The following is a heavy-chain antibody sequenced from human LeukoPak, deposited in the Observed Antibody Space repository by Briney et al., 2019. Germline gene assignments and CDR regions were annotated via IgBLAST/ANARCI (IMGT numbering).Heavy chain of an antibody. V-gene: IGHV3-9*01. CDR1: GFTFDDYA. CDR3: AREGVNCGGDCYPPYYFDY. CDR2: ISWNSGNI. Sequence: GGSLRLSCAVSGFTFDDYAMHWVRQAPGKGLEWVSGISWNSGNIGYADSVKGRFTVSRDNSKNTLYLQMNSLRAEDTAVYYCAREGVNCGGDCYPPYYFDYWGQGTLVTVSS. D-gene: IGHD2-21*01. J-gene: IGHJ4*02.